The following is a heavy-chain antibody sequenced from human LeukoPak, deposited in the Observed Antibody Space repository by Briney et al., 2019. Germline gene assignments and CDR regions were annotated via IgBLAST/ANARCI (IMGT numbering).Heavy chain of an antibody. D-gene: IGHD4-17*01. V-gene: IGHV3-23*01. CDR3: AKVATVTTRYYYMDV. CDR2: ISGSGGST. Sequence: PGGSLRLSCAPSGFTFNSYAMTWVRQAPGKGLEWVSAISGSGGSTYYADSVKGRFTISRDNSKNTLYLQMNSLRAEDTAVYYCAKVATVTTRYYYMDVWGKGTTVTVSS. CDR1: GFTFNSYA. J-gene: IGHJ6*03.